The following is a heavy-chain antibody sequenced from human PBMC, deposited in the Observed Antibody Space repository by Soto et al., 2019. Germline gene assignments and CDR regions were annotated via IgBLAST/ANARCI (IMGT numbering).Heavy chain of an antibody. CDR1: GGTFSSYA. Sequence: QVQLVQSGAEVKKPGSSVKVSCKASGGTFSSYAITWVRQAPGQGLEWMGGTIPLFGTPNYAQKFQGRVTITADKSTNTVYIELSSPRSEDTAVYYCARYAVGYQPPTYWGQGTLITVTS. J-gene: IGHJ4*02. V-gene: IGHV1-69*06. CDR3: ARYAVGYQPPTY. CDR2: TIPLFGTP. D-gene: IGHD2-2*01.